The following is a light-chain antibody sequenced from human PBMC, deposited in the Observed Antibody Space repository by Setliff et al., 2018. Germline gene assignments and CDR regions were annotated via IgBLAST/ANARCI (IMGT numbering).Light chain of an antibody. CDR3: CSYAGSYTDV. J-gene: IGLJ1*01. CDR1: RNDIGGYDY. Sequence: QSVLTQPASVSGSPGQSITISCTGTRNDIGGYDYVSWYQHHPGKAPKLMIYDVSKRPSGVPDRFSGSKSGNTASLTISGLQAEDEADYYCCSYAGSYTDVFGTGTKVTVL. V-gene: IGLV2-11*01. CDR2: DVS.